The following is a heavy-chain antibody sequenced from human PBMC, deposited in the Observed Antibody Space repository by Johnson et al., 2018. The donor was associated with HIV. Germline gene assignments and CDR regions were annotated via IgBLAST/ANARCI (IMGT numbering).Heavy chain of an antibody. CDR1: GVSFSKAW. Sequence: QVLLVESGGGLVQPGGSLRLSCAVYGVSFSKAWMSWVRQAPGKGLEWVAVISYDGSNKYYADSVKGRFTISRDNSKNTLYLPMNNLVPENTAVYYCVRSSSCNGKTAFEILGQEKMV. D-gene: IGHD2-2*01. CDR2: ISYDGSNK. CDR3: VRSSSCNGKTAFEI. J-gene: IGHJ3*02. V-gene: IGHV3-30*03.